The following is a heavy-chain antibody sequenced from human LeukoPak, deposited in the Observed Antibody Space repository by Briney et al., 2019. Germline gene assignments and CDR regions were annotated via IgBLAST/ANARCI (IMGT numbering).Heavy chain of an antibody. CDR1: GGSISIGGYF. D-gene: IGHD2-15*01. V-gene: IGHV4-30-2*01. Sequence: SETLSLTCTVSGGSISIGGYFWSWIRQPPGKGLEWIGYIYHSGSTYYNPSLKSRVTISVDRSKNQFSLKLSSVTAADTAVYYCARFYSWYFDLWGRGTLVTVSS. CDR3: ARFYSWYFDL. CDR2: IYHSGST. J-gene: IGHJ2*01.